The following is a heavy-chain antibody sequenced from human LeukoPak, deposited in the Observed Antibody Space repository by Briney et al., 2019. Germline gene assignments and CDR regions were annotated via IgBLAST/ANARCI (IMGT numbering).Heavy chain of an antibody. CDR2: ISWNSGSI. V-gene: IGHV3-9*01. CDR1: GFTFDDYA. CDR3: AKEAPAATDYYYYYGMDV. Sequence: PGRSLRLSCAASGFTFDDYAMHWVRQAPGKGLEWVSGISWNSGSIGYADSVKGRFTISRDNAKNSLYLQMNSLRAEDTALYYCAKEAPAATDYYYYYGMDVWGQGTTVTVSS. D-gene: IGHD2-2*01. J-gene: IGHJ6*02.